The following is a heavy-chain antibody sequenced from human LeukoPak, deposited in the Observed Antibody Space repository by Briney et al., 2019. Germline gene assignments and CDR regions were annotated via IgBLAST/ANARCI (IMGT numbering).Heavy chain of an antibody. Sequence: SETLSLTCAVYGGSFSGYYWSSIRQPPGKGLEWIGEINHSGSTNYNPSLKSRVTISVDTSKNQFSLKLSSVTAADTAVYYCARANQWLVRSWFDPWGQGTLVTVSS. V-gene: IGHV4-34*01. J-gene: IGHJ5*02. D-gene: IGHD6-19*01. CDR3: ARANQWLVRSWFDP. CDR2: INHSGST. CDR1: GGSFSGYY.